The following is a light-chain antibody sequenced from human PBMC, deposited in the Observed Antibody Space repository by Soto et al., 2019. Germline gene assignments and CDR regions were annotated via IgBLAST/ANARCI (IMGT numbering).Light chain of an antibody. J-gene: IGLJ2*01. CDR2: QDS. CDR3: QAWDSSTVV. Sequence: SYELTQPPSVSVSPGQTASITCSGDKLGDKYACWYQQKPGQSPVLVIYQDSKRPSGIPERFSGSNSGNTATLTISGTQAMDEADYSCQAWDSSTVVFGGGPKLTVL. CDR1: KLGDKY. V-gene: IGLV3-1*01.